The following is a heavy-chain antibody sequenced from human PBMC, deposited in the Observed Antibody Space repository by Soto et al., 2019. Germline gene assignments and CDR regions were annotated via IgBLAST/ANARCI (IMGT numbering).Heavy chain of an antibody. V-gene: IGHV3-30*03. Sequence: QVQLVESGGGVVQPGRSLRLSCAASGFTFSSYGMHWVRQAPGKGLEWVAILSYDGSNTYYADSVKGRFTISRDNSKNPLYLQMNSVRAEDRSVYYCAQGAGLSGSDYISSSYYFDYCGQGPLVTVPS. CDR1: GFTFSSYG. D-gene: IGHD1-26*01. CDR2: LSYDGSNT. J-gene: IGHJ4*02. CDR3: AQGAGLSGSDYISSSYYFDY.